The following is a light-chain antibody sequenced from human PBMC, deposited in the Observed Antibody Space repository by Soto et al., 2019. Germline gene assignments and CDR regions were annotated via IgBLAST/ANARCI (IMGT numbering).Light chain of an antibody. CDR3: SSYTSSSTLV. CDR2: DVS. Sequence: QSVLTQPRSVSGSPGQSVTISCTGTSSDVGGYDFVSWFQHHPGKPPKLIMYDVSNRPSGVSDRFSGSKSGNTASLTISGLQAEDEADYYCSSYTSSSTLVFGTGTKVTVL. V-gene: IGLV2-14*03. CDR1: SSDVGGYDF. J-gene: IGLJ1*01.